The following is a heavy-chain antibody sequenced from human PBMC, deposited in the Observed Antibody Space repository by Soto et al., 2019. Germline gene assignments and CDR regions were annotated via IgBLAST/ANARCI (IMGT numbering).Heavy chain of an antibody. CDR1: GFTFSSYS. V-gene: IGHV3-21*01. D-gene: IGHD1-1*01. CDR2: ISSSSSYI. J-gene: IGHJ6*03. Sequence: PGGSLRLSCAASGFTFSSYSMNWVRQAPGKGLEWVSSISSSSSYIYYADSVKGRFTISRDNAKNSLYLQMNSLRAEDTAVYYCARGKGQLEAKNYSYYYMDVWGKGTTVTVSS. CDR3: ARGKGQLEAKNYSYYYMDV.